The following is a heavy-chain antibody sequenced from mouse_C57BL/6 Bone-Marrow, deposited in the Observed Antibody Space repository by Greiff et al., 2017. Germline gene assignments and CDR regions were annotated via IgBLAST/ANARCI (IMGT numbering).Heavy chain of an antibody. CDR3: ASPDYYGSSYVLSWFAY. J-gene: IGHJ3*01. Sequence: EVHLVESGGDLVKPGGSLKLSCAASGFTFSSYGMSWVRQTPDKRLEWVATISSGGSYTYYPDSVKGRFTISRDNAKNTLYLQMSSLKSEDTAMYYCASPDYYGSSYVLSWFAYWGQGTLVTVSA. CDR1: GFTFSSYG. V-gene: IGHV5-6*01. D-gene: IGHD1-1*01. CDR2: ISSGGSYT.